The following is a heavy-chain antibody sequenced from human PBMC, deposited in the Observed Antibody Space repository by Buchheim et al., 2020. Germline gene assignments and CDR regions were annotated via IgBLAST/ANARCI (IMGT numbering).Heavy chain of an antibody. J-gene: IGHJ6*02. Sequence: EVQLVESGGGLVQPGGSLRLSCAASGFTFSSYEMNWVRQAPGKGLEWVSYISSSGSTIYYADSVKGRFTISRDNSKNTLYLQMNSLRAEDTAVYYCAREVFSPHYYYYYGMDVWGQGTT. CDR2: ISSSGSTI. V-gene: IGHV3-48*03. CDR3: AREVFSPHYYYYYGMDV. CDR1: GFTFSSYE.